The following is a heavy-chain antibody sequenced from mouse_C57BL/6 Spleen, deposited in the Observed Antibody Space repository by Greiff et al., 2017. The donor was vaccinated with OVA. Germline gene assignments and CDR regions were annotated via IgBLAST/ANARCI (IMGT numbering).Heavy chain of an antibody. CDR2: IRSKSNNYAT. J-gene: IGHJ2*01. Sequence: EVKVEESGGGLVQPKGSLKLSCAASGFSFNTYAMNWVRQAPGKGLEWVARIRSKSNNYATYYADSVKDRFTISRDDSESMLYLQMNNLKTEDTAMYYCVRDWGFYWGQGTTLTVSS. CDR3: VRDWGFY. CDR1: GFSFNTYA. V-gene: IGHV10-1*01. D-gene: IGHD4-1*01.